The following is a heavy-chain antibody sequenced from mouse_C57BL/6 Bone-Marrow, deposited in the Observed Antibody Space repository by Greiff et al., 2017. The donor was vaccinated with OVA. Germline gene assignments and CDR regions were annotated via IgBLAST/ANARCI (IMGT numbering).Heavy chain of an antibody. D-gene: IGHD4-1*01. J-gene: IGHJ2*01. CDR1: GYTFTDYE. Sequence: VQLQQSGAELVRPGASVTLSCKASGYTFTDYEMHWVKQTPVHGLEWIGAIDPETGGTAYNQKFKGKAILTADKSSSTAYMELRSLTSEDSAVYYCTASPGCYFDYWGQGTTLTVSS. V-gene: IGHV1-15*01. CDR2: IDPETGGT. CDR3: TASPGCYFDY.